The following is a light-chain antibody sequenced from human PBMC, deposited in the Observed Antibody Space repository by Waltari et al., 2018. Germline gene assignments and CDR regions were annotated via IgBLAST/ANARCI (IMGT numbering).Light chain of an antibody. Sequence: DIVMTQSPLSLPVTPGEPASISCMSSQSLLHSNGYNYLAWYLQKPGQSPQLLSYLGSNRASVVPVKLSCSESCTDFTLKVSRVEAEGVGIYYCTQALQTTPYTFGHATKLEIK. V-gene: IGKV2-28*01. CDR2: LGS. CDR1: QSLLHSNGYNY. CDR3: TQALQTTPYT. J-gene: IGKJ2*01.